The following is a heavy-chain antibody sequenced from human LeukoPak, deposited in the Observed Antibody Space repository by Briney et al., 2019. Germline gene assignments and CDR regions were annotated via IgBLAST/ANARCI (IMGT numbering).Heavy chain of an antibody. CDR3: ARDAYYDILTGYYRASDFDY. Sequence: GGSLRLSCTVSGFTVSSNSMSWVRQAPGKGLEWVSFIYSDNTHYSDSVKGRFTISRDNSKNTLYLQMNSLRAEDTAVYYCARDAYYDILTGYYRASDFDYWGQGTLVTVSS. J-gene: IGHJ4*02. D-gene: IGHD3-9*01. CDR1: GFTVSSNS. CDR2: IYSDNT. V-gene: IGHV3-53*01.